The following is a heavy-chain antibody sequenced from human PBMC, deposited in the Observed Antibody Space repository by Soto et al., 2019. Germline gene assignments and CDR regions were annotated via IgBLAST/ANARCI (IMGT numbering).Heavy chain of an antibody. CDR2: IIPIFGTA. CDR3: ARVQSYYYDSSGYQYYYYYGMDV. D-gene: IGHD3-22*01. V-gene: IGHV1-69*06. Sequence: SVKVSCKASGGTFSSYAISWVRQAPGQGLEWMGGIIPIFGTANYAQKFQGRVTITADKSTSTAYMELSSLRSEDTAVYYCARVQSYYYDSSGYQYYYYYGMDVWGQGTTGTVSS. J-gene: IGHJ6*02. CDR1: GGTFSSYA.